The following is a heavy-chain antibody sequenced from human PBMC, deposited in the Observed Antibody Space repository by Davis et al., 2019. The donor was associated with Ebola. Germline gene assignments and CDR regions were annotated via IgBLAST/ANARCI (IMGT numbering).Heavy chain of an antibody. CDR1: VITFSSYA. J-gene: IGHJ6*04. D-gene: IGHD3-3*01. Sequence: GGSLRLSCADSVITFSSYAMTWVRQAPGKGLEWVSAISGSGGTTYYAGSVKGRFTVSRDNSKKTMYLQMNSLRAEDTAVYYCARSGLSFGVVKYHYGTDVWGKGTTVTVSS. V-gene: IGHV3-23*01. CDR2: ISGSGGTT. CDR3: ARSGLSFGVVKYHYGTDV.